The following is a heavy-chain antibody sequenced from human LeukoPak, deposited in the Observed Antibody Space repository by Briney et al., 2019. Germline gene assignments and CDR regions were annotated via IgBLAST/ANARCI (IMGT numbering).Heavy chain of an antibody. J-gene: IGHJ4*02. CDR1: DGSISSYY. CDR3: ASASSAWPYYFNF. V-gene: IGHV4-59*01. Sequence: SETLSLTCTVSDGSISSYYWSWIRQPPGKGLEWIGYIWHSGSTNYHPSLKSRVTISIDTSKTQFSLKLTSVTAADTAMYYCASASSAWPYYFNFWGQGSLVAVSS. CDR2: IWHSGST. D-gene: IGHD1-26*01.